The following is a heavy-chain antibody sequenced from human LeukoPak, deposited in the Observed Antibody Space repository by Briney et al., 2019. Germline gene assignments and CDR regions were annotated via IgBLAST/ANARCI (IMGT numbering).Heavy chain of an antibody. D-gene: IGHD1-14*01. V-gene: IGHV4-61*10. CDR2: INHSGST. Sequence: PSETLSLTCTVSGGSISSGSYYWNWIRQPAGKGLEWIGEINHSGSTNYNPSLKSRVTISVDTSKNQFSLKLSSVTAADTAVYYCARRKGWTYYFDYWGQGTLVTVSS. CDR1: GGSISSGSYY. CDR3: ARRKGWTYYFDY. J-gene: IGHJ4*02.